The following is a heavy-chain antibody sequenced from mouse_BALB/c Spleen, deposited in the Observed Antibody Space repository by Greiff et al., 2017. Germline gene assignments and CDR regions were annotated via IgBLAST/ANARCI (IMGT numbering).Heavy chain of an antibody. J-gene: IGHJ2*01. D-gene: IGHD3-2*01. CDR2: ISSGSSTI. V-gene: IGHV5-17*02. Sequence: EVHLVESGGGLVQPGGSRKLSCAASGFTFSSFGMHWVRQAPEKGLEWVAYISSGSSTIYYADTVKGRFTISRDNPKNTLFLQMTSLRSEDTAMYYCARSSPTARATYYFDYWGQGTTLTVSS. CDR1: GFTFSSFG. CDR3: ARSSPTARATYYFDY.